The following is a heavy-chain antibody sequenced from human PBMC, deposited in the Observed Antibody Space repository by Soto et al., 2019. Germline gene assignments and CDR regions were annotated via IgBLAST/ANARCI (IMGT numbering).Heavy chain of an antibody. Sequence: ASVKVSCKASGYTFTSYYMHWVRQAPGQGLEWMGIINPSGGSTSYAQKFQGRVTMTRDTSTSTVYMELSSLRSEDTAVYYCARSDTVTKVYYYYGMDVWGQGTTVTVSS. J-gene: IGHJ6*02. CDR3: ARSDTVTKVYYYYGMDV. CDR2: INPSGGST. D-gene: IGHD4-17*01. CDR1: GYTFTSYY. V-gene: IGHV1-46*01.